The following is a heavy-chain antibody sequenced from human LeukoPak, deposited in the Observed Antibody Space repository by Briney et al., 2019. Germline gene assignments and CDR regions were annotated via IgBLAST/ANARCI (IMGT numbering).Heavy chain of an antibody. V-gene: IGHV1-46*01. CDR3: ARDSTMTDGMGV. J-gene: IGHJ6*04. CDR2: INPSGGST. D-gene: IGHD2-2*01. Sequence: ASVKVSCKASGYTFTSYYMHWVRQAPGQGLEWMGIINPSGGSTSYAQKFQGRVTMTRDTSASTVYMELSSLRSEDTAVYYCARDSTMTDGMGVWGKGTTVTVSS. CDR1: GYTFTSYY.